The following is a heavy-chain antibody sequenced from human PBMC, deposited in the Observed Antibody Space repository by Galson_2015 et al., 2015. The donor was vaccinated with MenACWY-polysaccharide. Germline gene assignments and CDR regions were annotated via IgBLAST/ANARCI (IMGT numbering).Heavy chain of an antibody. V-gene: IGHV3-7*01. CDR3: ARDPNWGTSFGP. Sequence: SLRLSCAASGFTFSTYWMNWVRQAPGKGLEWVANIKPDGSQKNFVDSVKGRFDISRDNANNSLYLHMNSLRVEDTAIYYCARDPNWGTSFGPWGQGALVTVSS. J-gene: IGHJ5*02. CDR1: GFTFSTYW. D-gene: IGHD7-27*01. CDR2: IKPDGSQK.